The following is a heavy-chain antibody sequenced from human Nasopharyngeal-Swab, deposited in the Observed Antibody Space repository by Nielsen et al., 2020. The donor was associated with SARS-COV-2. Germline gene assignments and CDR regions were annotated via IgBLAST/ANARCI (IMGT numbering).Heavy chain of an antibody. CDR3: ARETSSSSEPDY. J-gene: IGHJ4*02. V-gene: IGHV3-23*01. CDR2: ISGSGGSI. CDR1: GFTFSSYA. D-gene: IGHD6-13*01. Sequence: GESLKISCAASGFTFSSYAMSWVRQAPGKGLEWVSAISGSGGSIYYADSVKGRFTISRDNAKNSLYLQMNSLRDEDTAVYYCARETSSSSEPDYWGQGTLVTVSS.